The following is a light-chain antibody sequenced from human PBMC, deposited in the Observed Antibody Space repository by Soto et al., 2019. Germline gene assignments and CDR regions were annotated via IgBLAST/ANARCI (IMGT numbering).Light chain of an antibody. J-gene: IGKJ5*01. CDR2: AAS. CDR1: QGIGSW. Sequence: IQITQYPSSVSASVGDRVTFTCRASQGIGSWLAWYQKKPGKAPILLIYAASSLQSGVPSRFSGSGSGTDFTLTISSLQPEDCAIYFCQQANSFPITFGQGTRLEIK. CDR3: QQANSFPIT. V-gene: IGKV1-12*01.